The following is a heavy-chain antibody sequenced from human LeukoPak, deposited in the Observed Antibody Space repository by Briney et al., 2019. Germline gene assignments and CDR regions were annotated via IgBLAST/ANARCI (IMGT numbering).Heavy chain of an antibody. CDR3: ARVRGYSYGNPGDY. CDR1: GFTFSNYG. J-gene: IGHJ4*02. Sequence: GGSLRLSCAASGFTFSNYGMHWVRQAPGKGLEWVAVTSYDGSNKYYADSVKGRFTISRDNSKNTLYLQMNSLRAEDTAVYYCARVRGYSYGNPGDYWGQGTLVTVSS. D-gene: IGHD5-18*01. CDR2: TSYDGSNK. V-gene: IGHV3-30*03.